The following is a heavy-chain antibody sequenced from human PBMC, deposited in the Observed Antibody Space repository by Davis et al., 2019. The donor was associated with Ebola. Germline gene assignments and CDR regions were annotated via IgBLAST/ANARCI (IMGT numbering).Heavy chain of an antibody. V-gene: IGHV1-69*04. Sequence: SVKVSCKASGGTFSSYAISWVRQAPGQGLEWMGRIIPILGIANYAQKFQGRVTITADESTSTAYMELSSLRSEDTAVYYCAGSTPGSSHLDFWGQGTQVTVSS. D-gene: IGHD3-10*01. J-gene: IGHJ4*02. CDR2: IIPILGIA. CDR1: GGTFSSYA. CDR3: AGSTPGSSHLDF.